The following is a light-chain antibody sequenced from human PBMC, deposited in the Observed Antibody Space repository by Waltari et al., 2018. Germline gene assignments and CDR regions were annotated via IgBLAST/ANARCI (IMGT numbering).Light chain of an antibody. CDR1: QGIASW. CDR3: QQANDLPPT. J-gene: IGKJ1*01. V-gene: IGKV1-12*01. CDR2: GAS. Sequence: DVQMTQSPSSVSASVGDSVIITCRASQGIASWLAWYQQKPGKAPQLLLDGASTLQSGVPSRFSGRGSGTEFTLTINGLQPEDFATYFGQQANDLPPTFGQGTRVEI.